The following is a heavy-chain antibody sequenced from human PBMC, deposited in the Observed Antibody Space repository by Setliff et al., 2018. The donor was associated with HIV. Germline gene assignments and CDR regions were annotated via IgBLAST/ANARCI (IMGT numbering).Heavy chain of an antibody. D-gene: IGHD1-7*01. J-gene: IGHJ4*02. CDR3: ARHHELTAHGLFDS. CDR1: GSSITSSSFY. Sequence: SETLSLTCTVSGSSITSSSFYWGWIRQPPGKGLEWIGSMTYVGSTSFSPSLKSRVTISVDTSENQFSLNLNSVTAADTAVYYCARHHELTAHGLFDSWGQGTLVTVSS. CDR2: MTYVGST. V-gene: IGHV4-39*01.